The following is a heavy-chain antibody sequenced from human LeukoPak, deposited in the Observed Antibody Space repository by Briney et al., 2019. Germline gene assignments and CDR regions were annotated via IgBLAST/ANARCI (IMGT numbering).Heavy chain of an antibody. J-gene: IGHJ4*02. D-gene: IGHD3-10*01. Sequence: PGGSLRLSCAASGFTFSSYAMTWVRQAPGKGLEWVSAISGSGGSTSYADSAKGRCTISRDNSKNTLFLQMNSLRAEDTAVYYCAKPYYYGSRSYMDYWGQGTLVTVSS. CDR3: AKPYYYGSRSYMDY. V-gene: IGHV3-23*01. CDR1: GFTFSSYA. CDR2: ISGSGGST.